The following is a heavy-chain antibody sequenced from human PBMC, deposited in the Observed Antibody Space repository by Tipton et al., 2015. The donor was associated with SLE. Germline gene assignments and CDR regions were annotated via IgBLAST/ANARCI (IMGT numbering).Heavy chain of an antibody. CDR2: VSSGGST. Sequence: SLRLSCAASGFTFSNYAMSWVRQAPGKGLEWVSLVSSGGSTSYADSVKGRFVISRDNSKNTLYLQMDSLRAEDTAVYYCARDHNGDFGYFDSWGQGTLVTVSS. CDR3: ARDHNGDFGYFDS. CDR1: GFTFSNYA. V-gene: IGHV3-23*03. J-gene: IGHJ4*02. D-gene: IGHD4-17*01.